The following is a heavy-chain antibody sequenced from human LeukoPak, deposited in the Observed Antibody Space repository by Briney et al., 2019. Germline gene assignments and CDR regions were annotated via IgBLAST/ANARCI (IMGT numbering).Heavy chain of an antibody. Sequence: GASVKVSCKASGGTFSSYAISWVRQAPGQGLEWMGGIIPIFGTANYAQKFQGRVTITADESTSTAYMELSSLRPEDTAVYYCARAIEYCSGGSCYSHYFDYWGQGTLVTVSS. CDR3: ARAIEYCSGGSCYSHYFDY. J-gene: IGHJ4*02. CDR2: IIPIFGTA. V-gene: IGHV1-69*13. CDR1: GGTFSSYA. D-gene: IGHD2-15*01.